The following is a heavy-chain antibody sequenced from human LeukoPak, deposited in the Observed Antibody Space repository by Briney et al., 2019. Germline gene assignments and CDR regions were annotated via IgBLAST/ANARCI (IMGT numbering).Heavy chain of an antibody. J-gene: IGHJ5*02. CDR3: ARAMGIAAAGPLNWFDP. CDR1: GGSISSYY. D-gene: IGHD6-13*01. CDR2: IYYSGST. Sequence: KPSETLSLTCTVPGGSISSYYWSWIRQPPGKGLEWIGYIYYSGSTNYNPSLKSRVTISVDTSKNQFSLKLSSVTAADTAVYYCARAMGIAAAGPLNWFDPWGQGTLVTVSS. V-gene: IGHV4-59*01.